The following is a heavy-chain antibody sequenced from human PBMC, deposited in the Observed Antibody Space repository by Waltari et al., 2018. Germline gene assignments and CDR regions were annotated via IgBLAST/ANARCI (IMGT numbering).Heavy chain of an antibody. V-gene: IGHV4-39*07. Sequence: QLQLQESGPGLVKPSETLSLTCTVSGGSISSSSYYWGWIRQPPGTGLEWIGSIYYSGSTYYNPSLKRRVTISVDTSKNQFSLKLSSVTAADTAVYYCARVREQQLVRGNYYYYMDVWGKGTTVTVSS. CDR2: IYYSGST. D-gene: IGHD6-13*01. J-gene: IGHJ6*03. CDR1: GGSISSSSYY. CDR3: ARVREQQLVRGNYYYYMDV.